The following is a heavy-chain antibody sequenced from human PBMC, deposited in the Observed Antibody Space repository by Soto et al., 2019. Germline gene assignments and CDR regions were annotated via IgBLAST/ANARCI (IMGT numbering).Heavy chain of an antibody. J-gene: IGHJ4*02. Sequence: WGSLRLSCAASGFTFVSYWIHFGRQVPWKGLVWVSRINTDGSATNYADSVKGRFTVSRDNAKNTQYLQMNSLRAEDTAVYYCARDGEGYWGQGTLVTVSS. D-gene: IGHD2-21*01. CDR2: INTDGSAT. CDR1: GFTFVSYW. V-gene: IGHV3-74*01. CDR3: ARDGEGY.